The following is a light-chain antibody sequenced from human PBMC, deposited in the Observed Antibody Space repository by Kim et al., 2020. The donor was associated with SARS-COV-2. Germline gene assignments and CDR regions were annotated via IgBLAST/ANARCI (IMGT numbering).Light chain of an antibody. Sequence: TLSLAPGERATLSCRASQSVSSSYLAWYQQKPGQAPRLLIYGASSRATGIPDRFSGSGSGTDFTLTISRLEPEDFAVYYCQQYGPFGPGTKVDIK. CDR3: QQYGP. CDR1: QSVSSSY. J-gene: IGKJ3*01. CDR2: GAS. V-gene: IGKV3-20*01.